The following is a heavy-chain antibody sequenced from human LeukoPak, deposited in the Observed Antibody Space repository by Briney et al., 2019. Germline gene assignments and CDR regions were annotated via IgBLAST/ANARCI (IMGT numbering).Heavy chain of an antibody. V-gene: IGHV4-34*01. J-gene: IGHJ4*02. CDR2: ISHSGYT. CDR1: GESSFSNYY. Sequence: SETLSLTCAVYGESSFSNYYWSWIRQTPGGALEWIGEISHSGYTNYNPSLKSRVTLSIDTSKNQFSLRLNSVTAADTAVYYCSRQVVGNDYWGQGTLVTVSS. CDR3: SRQVVGNDY. D-gene: IGHD3-22*01.